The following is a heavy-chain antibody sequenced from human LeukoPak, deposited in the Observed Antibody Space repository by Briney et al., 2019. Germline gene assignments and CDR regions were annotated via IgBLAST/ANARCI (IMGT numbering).Heavy chain of an antibody. Sequence: PGGSLRLSCAASGFTFSSYEMNWVRQAPGKGLGWVSYISSSGSTIYYADSVKGRFTISRDNAKNSLYLQMNSLRAEDTAVYYCARSTLVDIVATATTLFDYWGQGTLVTVSS. J-gene: IGHJ4*02. V-gene: IGHV3-48*03. CDR1: GFTFSSYE. D-gene: IGHD5-12*01. CDR2: ISSSGSTI. CDR3: ARSTLVDIVATATTLFDY.